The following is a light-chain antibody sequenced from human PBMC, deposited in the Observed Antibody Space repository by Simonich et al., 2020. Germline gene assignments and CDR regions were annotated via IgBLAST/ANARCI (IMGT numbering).Light chain of an antibody. CDR2: EGS. J-gene: IGLJ2*01. CDR1: SSDVGSYNL. CDR3: CSYAGGSTVV. Sequence: QSALTQPASVSGSPGQSITISCTGTSSDVGSYNLVSWYQQQPCKAPKLMIFEGSKRPSGVSNRFSGTKSGNTASLTISGLQAEDEDDYYCCSYAGGSTVVFGGGTKLTVL. V-gene: IGLV2-23*01.